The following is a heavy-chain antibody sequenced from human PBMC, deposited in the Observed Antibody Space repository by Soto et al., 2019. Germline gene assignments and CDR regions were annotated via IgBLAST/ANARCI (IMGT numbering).Heavy chain of an antibody. CDR3: ARSRYYDSSGVDY. V-gene: IGHV4-31*03. D-gene: IGHD3-22*01. CDR2: IYYSGST. CDR1: GDSISSDGYY. Sequence: PSETLSLTCTVSGDSISSDGYYWSWIRQHPGKGLEWIGYIYYSGSTFYNPSLKRRVTISRDTSQNQFSLKLSSVTAADTAVYYCARSRYYDSSGVDYWGQGALVTVSS. J-gene: IGHJ4*02.